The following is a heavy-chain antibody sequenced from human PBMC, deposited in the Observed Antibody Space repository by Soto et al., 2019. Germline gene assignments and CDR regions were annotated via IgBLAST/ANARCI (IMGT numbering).Heavy chain of an antibody. CDR2: IWYDGSNK. J-gene: IGHJ6*03. V-gene: IGHV3-33*01. CDR1: GFTFSSYG. Sequence: GGSLRLSCAASGFTFSSYGMHWVRQAPGKGLEWVAVIWYDGSNKYYADSVKGRFTISRDNSKNTLYLQMNSLRAEDTAVYYCAREFTSSSWSCYYMDVWGKGTTVTVSS. CDR3: AREFTSSSWSCYYMDV. D-gene: IGHD6-13*01.